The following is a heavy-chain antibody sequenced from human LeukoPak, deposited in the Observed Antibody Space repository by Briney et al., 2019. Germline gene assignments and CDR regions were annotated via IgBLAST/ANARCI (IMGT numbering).Heavy chain of an antibody. J-gene: IGHJ4*02. CDR3: ARDRLGGYSYVY. V-gene: IGHV4-59*01. CDR1: GGSISSYY. CDR2: IYYSGST. D-gene: IGHD5-12*01. Sequence: SETLSLTCTVSGGSISSYYWSWIRQPPGKGLEWIGYIYYSGSTNYNPSLKSRVTISKDTSKNQFSLRLSSVTAADTAVYYCARDRLGGYSYVYWGQGSLVTVSS.